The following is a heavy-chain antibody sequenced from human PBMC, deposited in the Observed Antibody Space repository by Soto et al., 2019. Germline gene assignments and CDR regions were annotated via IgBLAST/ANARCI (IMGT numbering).Heavy chain of an antibody. Sequence: QVQLQQWGAGLLKPSETLSLTCAVYGGSFSGYYWSWIRQPPGKGLEWIGEINHSGSTNHNPSLKSRVTISVDTSKNQFSLKLSSVTAADTAVYYCARGIAAADWFDPWGQGTLVTVSS. D-gene: IGHD6-13*01. CDR3: ARGIAAADWFDP. J-gene: IGHJ5*02. V-gene: IGHV4-34*01. CDR2: INHSGST. CDR1: GGSFSGYY.